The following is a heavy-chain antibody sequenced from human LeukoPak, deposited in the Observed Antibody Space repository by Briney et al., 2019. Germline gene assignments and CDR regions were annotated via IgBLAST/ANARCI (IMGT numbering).Heavy chain of an antibody. CDR1: GYTFTSYD. Sequence: ASVKVFCKASGYTFTSYDINWVRQATGQGLEWMGWMNPNSGNTGYAQKFQGRVTMTRNTSISTAYMELSSLRSEDTAVYYCARGRLVVPAARFPFDYWGQGTLVTVSS. CDR3: ARGRLVVPAARFPFDY. V-gene: IGHV1-8*01. D-gene: IGHD2-2*01. CDR2: MNPNSGNT. J-gene: IGHJ4*02.